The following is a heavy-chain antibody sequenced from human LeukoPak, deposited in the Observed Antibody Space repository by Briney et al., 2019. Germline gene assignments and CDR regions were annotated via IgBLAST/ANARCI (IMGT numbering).Heavy chain of an antibody. CDR2: ISYDGSNK. Sequence: GRSLRLSCAASGFTFSSYAMHWVRQAPGKGLGWVAVISYDGSNKYYADSVKGRFTISRDNSKNTLYLQMNSLRAEDTAVYYCARDFHLYSYGKYYFDYWGQGTLVTVSS. J-gene: IGHJ4*02. CDR1: GFTFSSYA. CDR3: ARDFHLYSYGKYYFDY. V-gene: IGHV3-30-3*01. D-gene: IGHD5-18*01.